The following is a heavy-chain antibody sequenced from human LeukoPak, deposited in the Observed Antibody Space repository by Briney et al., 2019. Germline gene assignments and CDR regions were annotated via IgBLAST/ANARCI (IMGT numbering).Heavy chain of an antibody. Sequence: SVKVSCKASGGTFRSYAITWVRQAPGQGLEWMGGIIPVFGRADYAQKFQGRLTITTDESTSTAYMELSRLRSEDTAVYYCAPAPTPEGNNDSWGQGTLVTVSS. CDR2: IIPVFGRA. V-gene: IGHV1-69*05. J-gene: IGHJ4*02. D-gene: IGHD1-14*01. CDR3: APAPTPEGNNDS. CDR1: GGTFRSYA.